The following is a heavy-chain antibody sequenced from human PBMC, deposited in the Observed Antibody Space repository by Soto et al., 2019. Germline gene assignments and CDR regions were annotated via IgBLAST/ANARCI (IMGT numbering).Heavy chain of an antibody. CDR1: GGSVSSGSYS. V-gene: IGHV4-61*01. D-gene: IGHD5-18*01. CDR2: IYYSGST. J-gene: IGHJ3*02. Sequence: QVQLQESGPGLVKPSETLSLTCTVSGGSVSSGSYSWSWIRQPPGKGLEWIGYIYYSGSTNYNPSLKSRVTISVDTSKNQFSLKLSSVTAADTAVYYCARTLRAMNAFDIWGQGTMVTVSS. CDR3: ARTLRAMNAFDI.